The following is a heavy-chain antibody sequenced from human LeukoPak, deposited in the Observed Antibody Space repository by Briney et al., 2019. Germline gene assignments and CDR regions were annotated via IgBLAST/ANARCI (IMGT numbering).Heavy chain of an antibody. Sequence: SVKDSFKASGFTFTSSAMQWVRQARGQRLEWIGWIVVGSGNTNYAQKFQERVTITRDMSTSTAYMELSSLRSEDTAVYYCAASLPSGYFDWYNFDCWGQGTLVTV. V-gene: IGHV1-58*02. J-gene: IGHJ4*02. CDR3: AASLPSGYFDWYNFDC. CDR2: IVVGSGNT. CDR1: GFTFTSSA. D-gene: IGHD3-9*01.